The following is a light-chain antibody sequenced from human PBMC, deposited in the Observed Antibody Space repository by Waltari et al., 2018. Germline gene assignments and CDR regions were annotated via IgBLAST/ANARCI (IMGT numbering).Light chain of an antibody. Sequence: EIQMTQSPSTLSASVGDRVIVTCRASQSIGRWLAWYQQKPGKAPKLLIFEASSLESGVPSRVSGSGSGTEFTLTISSLQPDDFATYYCQQYDDYLGTFGQGTRVEIK. J-gene: IGKJ1*01. V-gene: IGKV1-5*03. CDR2: EAS. CDR1: QSIGRW. CDR3: QQYDDYLGT.